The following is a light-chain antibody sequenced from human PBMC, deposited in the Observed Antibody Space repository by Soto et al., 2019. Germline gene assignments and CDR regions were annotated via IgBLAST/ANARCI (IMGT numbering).Light chain of an antibody. Sequence: ALSATIRDRVTIIYLASQSISNYLNWYQHKAGKAPKVLIYAASSLQRGVPSRFSGSGSGTDFTLIISSLQPEDFATYYCQQSYIPLWPFGHG. CDR3: QQSYIPLWP. J-gene: IGKJ1*01. CDR1: QSISNY. V-gene: IGKV1-39*01. CDR2: AAS.